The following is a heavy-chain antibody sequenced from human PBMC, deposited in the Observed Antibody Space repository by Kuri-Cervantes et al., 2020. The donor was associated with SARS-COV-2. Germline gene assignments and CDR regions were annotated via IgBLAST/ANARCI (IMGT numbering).Heavy chain of an antibody. V-gene: IGHV3-33*01. J-gene: IGHJ6*03. CDR2: IWYDGSNK. Sequence: GESLKISCAASGFTFSSYGMHWVRQAPGKGLEWVAVIWYDGSNKYYADSVKGRFTISRDNSKNTLYLQMNSLRAEDTAVYYCARDRIAPTGWDYYMDVRGQGTTVTVSS. CDR3: ARDRIAPTGWDYYMDV. CDR1: GFTFSSYG. D-gene: IGHD2-15*01.